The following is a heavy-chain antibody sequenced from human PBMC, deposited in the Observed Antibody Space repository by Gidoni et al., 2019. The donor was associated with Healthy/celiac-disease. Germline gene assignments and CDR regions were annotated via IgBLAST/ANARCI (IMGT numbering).Heavy chain of an antibody. Sequence: QVQLVQSGAEVKKPGSSVKVSCKASGGTFSSYAISWVRQAPGQGLEWMGGIIPIFGTANYAQKFQGRVTITADESTSTAYMELSSLRSEDTAVYYCARMVLTTVTTLYYYYGMDVWGQGTTVTVSS. V-gene: IGHV1-69*01. CDR1: GGTFSSYA. CDR2: IIPIFGTA. CDR3: ARMVLTTVTTLYYYYGMDV. D-gene: IGHD4-17*01. J-gene: IGHJ6*02.